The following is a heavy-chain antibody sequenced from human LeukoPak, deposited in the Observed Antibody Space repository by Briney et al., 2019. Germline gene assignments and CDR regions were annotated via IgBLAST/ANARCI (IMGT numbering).Heavy chain of an antibody. J-gene: IGHJ4*02. V-gene: IGHV3-23*01. CDR2: ISGSGGST. CDR1: GFAFSGYA. CDR3: TKDLSGNAAMVTGSFDY. Sequence: PGGSLRLSCVASGFAFSGYAMSWVRQAPGKGLEWVSVISGSGGSTYYADSVKGRFTISRGNSKNTLYLQMNSLRAEDTAVYYCTKDLSGNAAMVTGSFDYWGQGTLVTVSS. D-gene: IGHD5-18*01.